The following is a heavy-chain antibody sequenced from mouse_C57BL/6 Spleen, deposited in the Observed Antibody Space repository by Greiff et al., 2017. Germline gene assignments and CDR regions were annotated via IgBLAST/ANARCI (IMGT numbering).Heavy chain of an antibody. CDR3: ARDYYDYDEGYYYAMGY. J-gene: IGHJ4*01. CDR2: IYPRSGNT. D-gene: IGHD2-4*01. CDR1: GYTFTSYG. Sequence: QVQLKKSGAELARPGASVKLSCKASGYTFTSYGISWVKQRTGQGLEWIGEIYPRSGNTYYNEKFKGKATLTADKSSSTAYMELRSLTSEDSAVYFCARDYYDYDEGYYYAMGYWGQGTSVTVAS. V-gene: IGHV1-81*01.